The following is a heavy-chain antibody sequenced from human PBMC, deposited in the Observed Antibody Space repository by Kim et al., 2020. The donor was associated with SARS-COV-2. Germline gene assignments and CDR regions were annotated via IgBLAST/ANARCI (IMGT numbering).Heavy chain of an antibody. CDR2: ISAYNGNT. CDR3: AREGGITIFGVARKNYYYMDV. V-gene: IGHV1-18*01. J-gene: IGHJ6*03. CDR1: GYTFTSYG. Sequence: ASVKVSCKASGYTFTSYGISWVRQAPGQGLEWMGWISAYNGNTKYAQKLQGRVTMTTDTSTSTAYMELRSLRSDDTAVYYCAREGGITIFGVARKNYYYMDVWGKETTVTVSS. D-gene: IGHD3-3*01.